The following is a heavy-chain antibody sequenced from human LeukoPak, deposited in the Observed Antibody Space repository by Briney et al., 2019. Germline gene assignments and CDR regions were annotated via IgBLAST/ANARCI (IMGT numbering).Heavy chain of an antibody. D-gene: IGHD3-9*01. Sequence: ASVKVSCKTSGYTSTSYYMHWVRQAPGQGLEWMGIINPSGGSTSYAQKFQGRVTMTRDTSTSTVYMELSSLRSEDTAVYYCARDRVDILTAYYYYGMDVWGQGTTVTVSS. CDR2: INPSGGST. CDR3: ARDRVDILTAYYYYGMDV. CDR1: GYTSTSYY. J-gene: IGHJ6*02. V-gene: IGHV1-46*01.